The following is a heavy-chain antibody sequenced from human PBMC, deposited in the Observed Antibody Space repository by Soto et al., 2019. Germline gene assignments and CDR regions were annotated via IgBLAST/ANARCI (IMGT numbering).Heavy chain of an antibody. Sequence: ASVKVSCKASGGSFSSYAISWVRQAPGQGLEWMGGMLPIFGRADYAQKFQGRVTITADESTSTAYMELSSLRSDDTAVYYCARIGTDPYFYASNYCSGIDFCGQGTPVTVSS. D-gene: IGHD4-4*01. CDR3: ARIGTDPYFYASNYCSGIDF. CDR1: GGSFSSYA. J-gene: IGHJ6*02. CDR2: MLPIFGRA. V-gene: IGHV1-69*13.